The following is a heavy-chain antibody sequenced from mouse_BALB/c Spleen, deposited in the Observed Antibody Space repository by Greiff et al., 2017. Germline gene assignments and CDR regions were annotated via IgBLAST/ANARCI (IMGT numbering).Heavy chain of an antibody. V-gene: IGHV5-17*02. CDR2: ISSGSSTI. J-gene: IGHJ3*01. CDR1: GFTFSSFG. D-gene: IGHD1-2*01. Sequence: EVKLMESGGGLVQPGGSRKLSCAASGFTFSSFGMHWVRQAPEKGLEWVAYISSGSSTIYYADTVKGRFTISRDNPKNTLFLQMTSLRSEDTAMYYCAREGITTATYSFAYWGQGTLVTVSA. CDR3: AREGITTATYSFAY.